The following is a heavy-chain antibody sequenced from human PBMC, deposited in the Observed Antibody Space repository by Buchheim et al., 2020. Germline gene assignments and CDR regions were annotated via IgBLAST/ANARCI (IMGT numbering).Heavy chain of an antibody. CDR1: GFTFSSYG. CDR2: ISYDGSNK. D-gene: IGHD6-19*01. CDR3: AREYSSDDAFDI. J-gene: IGHJ3*02. V-gene: IGHV3-30*03. Sequence: QVQLVESGGGVVQSGRSLRVSCAASGFTFSSYGMHWVRQAPGKGLEWVAVISYDGSNKYYADSVKGRFTISRDNSKNTLYLQMNSLRAEDTAVYYCAREYSSDDAFDIWGQGT.